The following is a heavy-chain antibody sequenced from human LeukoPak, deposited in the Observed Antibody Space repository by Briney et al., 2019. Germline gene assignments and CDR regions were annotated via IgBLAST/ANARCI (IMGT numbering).Heavy chain of an antibody. CDR3: ARVGRGDHTWGRYCFDY. CDR2: IYYSGSD. V-gene: IGHV4-59*01. D-gene: IGHD3-16*01. CDR1: GDSISGYY. J-gene: IGHJ4*02. Sequence: SETLSLTCTVSGDSISGYYWSWIRQPPGKGLEWIGYIYYSGSDKYNLSLKGGVIISVDTCKNQFSLNLSSLTAADTAVYYCARVGRGDHTWGRYCFDYWGEGTLVSVSS.